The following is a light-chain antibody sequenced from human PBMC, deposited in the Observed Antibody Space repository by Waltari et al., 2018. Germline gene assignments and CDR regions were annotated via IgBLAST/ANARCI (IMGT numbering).Light chain of an antibody. CDR1: NSHTGSKS. CDR2: GDS. Sequence: QSVVTQPPSASGTPGQRVTIPCSGSNSHTGSKSVNWYQHPPGAAPKLLIYGDSHRPSGVPDRFSGSKSDTSASLSISGLQSEDEADYYCATSDDGLPGWVFGGGTKLTVV. CDR3: ATSDDGLPGWV. V-gene: IGLV1-44*01. J-gene: IGLJ3*02.